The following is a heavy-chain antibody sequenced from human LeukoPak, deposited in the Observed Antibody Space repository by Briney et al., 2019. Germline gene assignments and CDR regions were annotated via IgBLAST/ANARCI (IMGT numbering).Heavy chain of an antibody. V-gene: IGHV3-23*01. D-gene: IGHD6-19*01. CDR1: GYTFSSYA. J-gene: IGHJ4*02. CDR3: AKDRGAVAGPGYY. Sequence: PGGALRLSCAASGYTFSSYAMSWVRQAPGKGLEWVSAISVSGGSTYYADSVKGRFTTSRENSKNTLYLQMNSLRAEDTAVYYSAKDRGAVAGPGYYWRQGTLVTDSS. CDR2: ISVSGGST.